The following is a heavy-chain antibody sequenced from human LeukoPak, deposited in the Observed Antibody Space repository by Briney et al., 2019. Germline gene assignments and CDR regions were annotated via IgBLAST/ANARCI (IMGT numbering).Heavy chain of an antibody. CDR3: AREGLVVPAAIYYGMDV. CDR1: GYTFTSYA. CDR2: INAGNGNT. D-gene: IGHD2-2*02. Sequence: ASVKVSCKASGYTFTSYAMHWVRHAPGQRLEWMGWINAGNGNTKYSQKFQGRVTITRDTSASTAYMELSSLRSEDTAVYYCAREGLVVPAAIYYGMDVWGKGTTVTVSS. J-gene: IGHJ6*04. V-gene: IGHV1-3*01.